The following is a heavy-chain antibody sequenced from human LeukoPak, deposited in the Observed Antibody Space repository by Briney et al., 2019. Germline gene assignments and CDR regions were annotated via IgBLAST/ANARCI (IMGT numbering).Heavy chain of an antibody. J-gene: IGHJ1*01. Sequence: SGTLSLTCAVSGGSISSGNWWSWVRQPPGKGLEWIGEIYHSGNTNYNPSLKSRVTILVDTSKNQFSLKLSSVTAADTAVYYCARGRSPVTTKVSYFQHWGQGTLVTVSS. CDR1: GGSISSGNW. D-gene: IGHD4-17*01. CDR2: IYHSGNT. CDR3: ARGRSPVTTKVSYFQH. V-gene: IGHV4-4*02.